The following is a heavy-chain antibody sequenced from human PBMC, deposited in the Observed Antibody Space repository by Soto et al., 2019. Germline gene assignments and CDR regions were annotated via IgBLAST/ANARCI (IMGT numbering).Heavy chain of an antibody. J-gene: IGHJ3*02. V-gene: IGHV1-3*01. Sequence: ASVKVSCKASGYTFTSYAMHWVRQAPGQRLEWMGWINAGNGNTKYSQKFQGRVTITRDTSASTAYMELSSLRSEDTAVYYCANIGRSDRAFDIWGQGTMVTVSS. D-gene: IGHD5-12*01. CDR3: ANIGRSDRAFDI. CDR2: INAGNGNT. CDR1: GYTFTSYA.